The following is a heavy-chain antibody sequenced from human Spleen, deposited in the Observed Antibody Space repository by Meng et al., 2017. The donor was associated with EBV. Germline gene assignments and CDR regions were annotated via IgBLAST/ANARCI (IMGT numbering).Heavy chain of an antibody. CDR1: GDRVSSVSYY. V-gene: IGHV3-11*01. CDR2: ISDSSRTI. J-gene: IGHJ4*02. CDR3: ARPRSGGYDPIIHY. D-gene: IGHD3-3*01. Sequence: QVQLQEWCPGLLKPSETLSLTCNVSGDRVSSVSYYWTWVRQAPGKGLEWVSDISDSSRTIYYADSVKGRFTISRDNAKNSLYLQMSSLRVEDTAMYYCARPRSGGYDPIIHYWGQGTLVTVSS.